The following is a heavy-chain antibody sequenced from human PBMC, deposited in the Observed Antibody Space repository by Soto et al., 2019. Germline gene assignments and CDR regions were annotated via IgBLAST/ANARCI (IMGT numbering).Heavy chain of an antibody. CDR2: ISYDGSNK. CDR3: AKDNGWFTPNYYYGMDV. V-gene: IGHV3-30*18. D-gene: IGHD6-19*01. Sequence: QVQLVESGGGVVQPGRSLRLSCAASGFTFSSYGMHWVRQAPGKGLEWVAVISYDGSNKYYADSVKGRFTISRDNSKNTLYLQMNSLRAEDTAVYYCAKDNGWFTPNYYYGMDVWGQGTTVTVSS. J-gene: IGHJ6*02. CDR1: GFTFSSYG.